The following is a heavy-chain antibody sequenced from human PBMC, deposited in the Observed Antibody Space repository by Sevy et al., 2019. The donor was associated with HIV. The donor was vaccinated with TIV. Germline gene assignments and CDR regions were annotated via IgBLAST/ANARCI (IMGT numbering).Heavy chain of an antibody. CDR2: ISGSSSYI. CDR1: GFTFNIYS. J-gene: IGHJ4*02. V-gene: IGHV3-21*01. Sequence: GGSLRLTCAASGFTFNIYSMNWVRQAPGKGLEWVSSISGSSSYIFYADSVKGRFTISRDNAKNSLYLQMNSLRAEDTAVYYCARGRGDPRADCFDYWVQGTLVTVSS. CDR3: ARGRGDPRADCFDY. D-gene: IGHD2-21*02.